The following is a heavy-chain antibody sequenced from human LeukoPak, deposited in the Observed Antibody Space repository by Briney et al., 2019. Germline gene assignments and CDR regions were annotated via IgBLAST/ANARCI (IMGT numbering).Heavy chain of an antibody. CDR2: IYSGGST. Sequence: PGGSLRLSCAASGFTVSSNYMSWVRQAPGKGLEWVSVIYSGGSTYYADSVKGRFTISRDNSKNTLYLQMNSLRAEDTAVYYCASRPANWAPGDYWGQGTLVTVSS. CDR1: GFTVSSNY. D-gene: IGHD7-27*01. J-gene: IGHJ4*02. V-gene: IGHV3-66*01. CDR3: ASRPANWAPGDY.